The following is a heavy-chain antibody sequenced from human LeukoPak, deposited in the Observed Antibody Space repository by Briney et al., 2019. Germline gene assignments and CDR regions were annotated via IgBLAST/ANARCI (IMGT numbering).Heavy chain of an antibody. CDR1: GGAISSSY. CDR2: VYTSGTT. V-gene: IGHV4-4*07. CDR3: ARDRYYGGNVRNYFDY. D-gene: IGHD2-21*01. Sequence: PSETLSLTCTVPGGAISSSYWSWIRQPAGKGLEWIGRVYTSGTTDYNPSLKSRVTMSVDTSKNQFSLKLSSVTAADTAVYYCARDRYYGGNVRNYFDYWGQGTLVTVSS. J-gene: IGHJ4*02.